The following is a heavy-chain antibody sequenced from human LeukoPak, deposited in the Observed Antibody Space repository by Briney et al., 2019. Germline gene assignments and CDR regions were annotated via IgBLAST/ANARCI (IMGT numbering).Heavy chain of an antibody. V-gene: IGHV3-21*01. D-gene: IGHD3-22*01. J-gene: IGHJ4*02. Sequence: PGGSLRLSCAASGFTFSSYSMNWVRQAPGKGLEWVSSISSSSSYIYYADSVKGRLTISRDNAKNSLYLQMNSLRAEDTAVYYCARGTSSYYDSSGYAAYWGQGTLVTVSS. CDR3: ARGTSSYYDSSGYAAY. CDR1: GFTFSSYS. CDR2: ISSSSSYI.